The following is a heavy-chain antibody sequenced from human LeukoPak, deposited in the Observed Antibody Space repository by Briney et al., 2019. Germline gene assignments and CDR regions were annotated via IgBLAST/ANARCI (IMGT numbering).Heavy chain of an antibody. CDR3: ARVRYDFSYYFDY. J-gene: IGHJ4*02. D-gene: IGHD3-3*01. CDR2: IYSGGST. CDR1: GFTASSNY. Sequence: GGSLRLSCAASGFTASSNYMSWVRQAPGKGLEWVSVIYSGGSTYYADSVKGRFTISRDNSKNTLYLQMNSLRAEDTAVYYCARVRYDFSYYFDYWGQGTLVTVSS. V-gene: IGHV3-53*01.